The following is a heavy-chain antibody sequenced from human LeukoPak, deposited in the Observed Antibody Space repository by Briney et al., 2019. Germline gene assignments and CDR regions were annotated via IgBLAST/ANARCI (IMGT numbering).Heavy chain of an antibody. CDR1: GFTFTSYA. V-gene: IGHV3-23*01. J-gene: IGHJ4*02. D-gene: IGHD3-10*01. CDR3: AKDLYGSGSYYIGWGDY. CDR2: ISGGLDTST. Sequence: GGSLRLSCAASGFTFTSYAMTWVRQAPGKGQEWVSAISGGLDTSTYSADSVKGRFTISRDNSKNTLYLQMNSLRAEDTAVYYCAKDLYGSGSYYIGWGDYWGQGTLVTVSS.